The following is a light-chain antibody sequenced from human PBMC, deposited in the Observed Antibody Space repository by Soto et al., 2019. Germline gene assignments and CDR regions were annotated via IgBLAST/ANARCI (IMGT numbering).Light chain of an antibody. CDR3: QQYNYLRT. Sequence: DIQMTQSPSTLSGSVGDRVTITCRASQTISSWLAWYQQKPGKAPKLLIYDASDLGSGVPSRFSGSGSGTEFTLTISSLQPDDFATYYCQQYNYLRTFGQGTKVDNK. CDR1: QTISSW. V-gene: IGKV1-5*01. CDR2: DAS. J-gene: IGKJ1*01.